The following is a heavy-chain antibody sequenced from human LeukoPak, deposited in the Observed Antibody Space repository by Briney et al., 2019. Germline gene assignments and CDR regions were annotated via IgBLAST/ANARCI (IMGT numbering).Heavy chain of an antibody. Sequence: QPGGSLRLSCAASGFTFSGYWMHWVRQAPGKGLVWVSRTNRDDSDTSYADSVKGRFTISRDNSKNMMYLQMNSLRAEDTAVYYCAKDIEASIWGQGTLVTVSS. D-gene: IGHD2-15*01. CDR3: AKDIEASI. CDR2: TNRDDSDT. J-gene: IGHJ4*02. CDR1: GFTFSGYW. V-gene: IGHV3-74*01.